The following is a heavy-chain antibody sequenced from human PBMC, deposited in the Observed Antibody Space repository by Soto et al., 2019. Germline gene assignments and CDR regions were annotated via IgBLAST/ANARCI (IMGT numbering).Heavy chain of an antibody. CDR2: INAGNGNT. CDR1: GYTFTSYA. J-gene: IGHJ4*02. D-gene: IGHD4-17*01. Sequence: ASVKVSCKASGYTFTSYAMHWVRQAPGQRLEWMGWINAGNGNTKYSQKFQGRVTITRDTSASTSYLELYSLRSEDSALYYCAAEARYGDLIFDSWGPGTLITVSS. CDR3: AAEARYGDLIFDS. V-gene: IGHV1-3*01.